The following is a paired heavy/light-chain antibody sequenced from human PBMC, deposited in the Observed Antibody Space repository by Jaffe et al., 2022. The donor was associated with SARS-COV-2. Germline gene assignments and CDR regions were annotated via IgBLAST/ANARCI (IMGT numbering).Heavy chain of an antibody. CDR2: IYPDDSNT. D-gene: IGHD1-1*01. Sequence: EVQLVQSGAEVKKPGESLKISCKGSGYSFTSYWIAWVRQMPGKGLEWMGIIYPDDSNTRYSPSFQGQVTISADKSISTAYLQWSSLKASDTAIYYCARQGWLERLGPPAISRYYMDVWGKGTTVTVSS. CDR3: ARQGWLERLGPPAISRYYMDV. CDR1: GYSFTSYW. J-gene: IGHJ6*03. V-gene: IGHV5-51*01.
Light chain of an antibody. V-gene: IGKV3-15*01. CDR2: GAS. CDR1: QSVGSN. Sequence: DIVMTQSPATLSVSPGERATLSCRASQSVGSNLAWYQQKPGQAPRLLINGASTRATGIPARFSGSGSGTEFTLTISSLQSEDFAVYYCQQYNDWSTTFGQGTKVEIK. CDR3: QQYNDWSTT. J-gene: IGKJ1*01.